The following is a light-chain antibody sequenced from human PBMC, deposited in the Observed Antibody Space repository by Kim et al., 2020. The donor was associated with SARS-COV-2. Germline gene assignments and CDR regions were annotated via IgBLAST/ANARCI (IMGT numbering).Light chain of an antibody. CDR1: QSVLYSSNNKNY. V-gene: IGKV4-1*01. J-gene: IGKJ4*01. Sequence: ATINCKSSQSVLYSSNNKNYLAWYQQKPGQPPKLLIYWASTREFGVPDRFSGSGSGTDFTLTISSLQAEDVAVYYCQQYYSTPHTFGGGTKVDIK. CDR2: WAS. CDR3: QQYYSTPHT.